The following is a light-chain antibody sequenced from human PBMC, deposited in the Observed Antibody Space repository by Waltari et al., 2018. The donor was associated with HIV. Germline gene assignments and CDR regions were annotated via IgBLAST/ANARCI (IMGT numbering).Light chain of an antibody. CDR2: DVR. V-gene: IGLV2-23*02. CDR1: SRHVGGYGN. CDR3: CSYAGNDTYV. Sequence: QPALTPPAPVSRSPGPSLPISCPGRSRHVGGYGNVFWYQQHARKVHKVLIYDVRKTFTGVSSRFSGSRAGNTASLRISGLQPEDEADYYCCSYAGNDTYVFGTGTMVTAL. J-gene: IGLJ1*01.